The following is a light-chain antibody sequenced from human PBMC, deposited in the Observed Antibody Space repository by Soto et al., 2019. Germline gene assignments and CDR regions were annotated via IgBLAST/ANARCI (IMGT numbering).Light chain of an antibody. J-gene: IGLJ7*01. Sequence: QSALTQPASVSGSPGQSITISCTGTRSDVGGYNYVSWYQQPPGKAPKLMIYDVSNRPSGVSDRFSGSKSGNTASLTISGLQAEDEADYYCSSYTSSSTFVFGTGTQLTVL. CDR1: RSDVGGYNY. CDR2: DVS. CDR3: SSYTSSSTFV. V-gene: IGLV2-14*01.